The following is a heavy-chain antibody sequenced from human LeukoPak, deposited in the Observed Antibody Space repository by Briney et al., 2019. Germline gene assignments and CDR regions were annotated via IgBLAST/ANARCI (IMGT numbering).Heavy chain of an antibody. V-gene: IGHV3-7*01. CDR2: IKQDGSEK. CDR1: GFTFSSYW. Sequence: GGSLRLSCAASGFTFSSYWMSWVRQAPGKGLEWVANIKQDGSEKYYVDSVKGRFTISRDNSKNTLYLQMNSLRAEDTAVYYCAKDPNFGSGTPDLYGMDVWGQGTTVTVSS. CDR3: AKDPNFGSGTPDLYGMDV. J-gene: IGHJ6*02. D-gene: IGHD3-10*01.